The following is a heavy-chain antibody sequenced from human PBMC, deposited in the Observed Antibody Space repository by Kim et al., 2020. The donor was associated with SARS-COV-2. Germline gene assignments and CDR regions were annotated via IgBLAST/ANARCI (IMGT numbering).Heavy chain of an antibody. J-gene: IGHJ6*02. Sequence: KGRFTSSRDNAKNTLYLQMNSLRAEDTAVYYCAILTYYDFWSGYYTGLDVWGQGTTVTVSS. V-gene: IGHV3-74*01. D-gene: IGHD3-3*01. CDR3: AILTYYDFWSGYYTGLDV.